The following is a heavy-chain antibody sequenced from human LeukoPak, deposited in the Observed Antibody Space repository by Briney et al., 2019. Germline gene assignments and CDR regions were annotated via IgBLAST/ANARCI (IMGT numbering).Heavy chain of an antibody. D-gene: IGHD6-19*01. J-gene: IGHJ5*02. CDR3: ASQPSRGWA. CDR1: GGSFSGYY. Sequence: SETLSLTCAVYGGSFSGYYWSWIRQPPGKGLEWIGSIYYSGSTYYNPSLKSRVTISVDTSKNQFSLKLSSVTAADTAVYYCASQPSRGWAWGQGTLVTVSS. V-gene: IGHV4-34*01. CDR2: IYYSGST.